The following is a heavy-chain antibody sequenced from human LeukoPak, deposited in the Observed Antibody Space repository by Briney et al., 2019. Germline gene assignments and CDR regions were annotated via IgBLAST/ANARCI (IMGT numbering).Heavy chain of an antibody. CDR3: ARHRGYNYGYSDY. Sequence: GESLKISCKGSGYSFTNYWIGWVRQMPGKGLEWMGITYPNDSDTRYSPSFQGLVTISADKSISTAYLQRSSLKASDTAMYYCARHRGYNYGYSDYWGQGTLVTVSS. V-gene: IGHV5-51*01. CDR2: TYPNDSDT. CDR1: GYSFTNYW. D-gene: IGHD5-18*01. J-gene: IGHJ4*02.